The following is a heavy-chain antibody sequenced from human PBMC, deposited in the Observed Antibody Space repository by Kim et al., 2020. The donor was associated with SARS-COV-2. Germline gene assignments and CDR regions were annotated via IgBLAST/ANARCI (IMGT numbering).Heavy chain of an antibody. CDR2: INSDGSST. J-gene: IGHJ4*02. CDR1: GFTFSSNW. D-gene: IGHD3-9*01. V-gene: IGHV3-74*01. Sequence: GGSLRLSCAASGFTFSSNWMHWVRQAPGKGLVWVSRINSDGSSTTYADSVKGRFTISRDNAKNTLYLQMNSLRAEDTAVYYCARDLYDILTGYEAGFDSWGQGTLVSVSS. CDR3: ARDLYDILTGYEAGFDS.